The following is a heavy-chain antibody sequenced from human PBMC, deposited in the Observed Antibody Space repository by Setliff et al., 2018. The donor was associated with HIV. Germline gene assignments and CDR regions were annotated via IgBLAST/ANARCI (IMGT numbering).Heavy chain of an antibody. CDR3: AREAMYYYDTSGHPQGFDY. CDR1: GDSISGAGFY. Sequence: KPSETLSLTCTVSGDSISGAGFYWTWIRQLPGKGLEWIGSIYYSGSTYYNPSLKSRVTISLGTSRWQFSLTLNSVSAADTAVYFCAREAMYYYDTSGHPQGFDYWGQGTLVTAPQ. V-gene: IGHV4-31*03. CDR2: IYYSGST. J-gene: IGHJ4*02. D-gene: IGHD3-22*01.